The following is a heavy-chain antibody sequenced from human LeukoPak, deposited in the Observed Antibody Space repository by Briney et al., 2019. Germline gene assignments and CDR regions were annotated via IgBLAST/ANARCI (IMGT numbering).Heavy chain of an antibody. J-gene: IGHJ5*02. Sequence: GASVKVSCKASGYTFTGYYMHWVRQAPGQGLEWMGWINPNSGGTNYAQKFQGRVTITTDESTSTAYMELSSLRSEDTAVYYCARDIGLGWFDPWGQGTLVTVSS. CDR1: GYTFTGYY. CDR3: ARDIGLGWFDP. CDR2: INPNSGGT. D-gene: IGHD1-26*01. V-gene: IGHV1-2*02.